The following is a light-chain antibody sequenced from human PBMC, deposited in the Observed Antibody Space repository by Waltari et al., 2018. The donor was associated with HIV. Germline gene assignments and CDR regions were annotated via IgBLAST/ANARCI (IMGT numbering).Light chain of an antibody. Sequence: QSVLTQPPSVSGAPGQRVTISCTGSSSNIGAQYAVHWYQQLPGTAPKVLIYGNSDRPSWVPDRFSGSKSGTSASLVITGLQAEDEANYYCQSYDSSLSAWVFGGGTKLTVL. CDR3: QSYDSSLSAWV. CDR2: GNS. CDR1: SSNIGAQYA. J-gene: IGLJ3*02. V-gene: IGLV1-40*01.